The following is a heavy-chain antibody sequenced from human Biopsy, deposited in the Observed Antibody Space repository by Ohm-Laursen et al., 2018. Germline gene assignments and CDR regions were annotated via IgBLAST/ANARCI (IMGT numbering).Heavy chain of an antibody. CDR2: INCKTGAT. D-gene: IGHD2-8*01. CDR1: SYTFTDYN. J-gene: IGHJ4*02. Sequence: ASVKVSCKVSSYTFTDYNTHWMRQAPGQGLKWLGYINCKTGATNYAQKFQGTVTMTRDTSISTAYLALGSLRSADTAIYYCARDPLNGHKHFDYWGQGSLVTVSS. V-gene: IGHV1-2*02. CDR3: ARDPLNGHKHFDY.